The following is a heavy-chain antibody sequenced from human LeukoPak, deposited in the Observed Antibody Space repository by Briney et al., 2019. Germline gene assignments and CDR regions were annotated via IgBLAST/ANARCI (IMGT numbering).Heavy chain of an antibody. D-gene: IGHD6-13*01. CDR2: IKSKTDGGTT. CDR1: GFTFSNAW. Sequence: GGSLRLSCAASGFTFSNAWMNWVRQAPGKGLEWIGRIKSKTDGGTTDYAAPVKGGFTISRDDSKNTLYLQLDSLRTGDTAVYYCSTGSPASGGLFDYWGQGTLVTVSS. V-gene: IGHV3-15*01. J-gene: IGHJ4*02. CDR3: STGSPASGGLFDY.